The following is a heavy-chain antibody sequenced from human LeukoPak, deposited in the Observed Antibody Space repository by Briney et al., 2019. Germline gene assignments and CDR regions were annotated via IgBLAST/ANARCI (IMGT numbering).Heavy chain of an antibody. V-gene: IGHV3-48*03. Sequence: PGGSLRLSCAASGFTFSSYEMNWVRQAPGKGLEWVSYISSSGSTIYYADSVKGRFTISRDNAKNSLYLQMNSLRAEDTAVYYCARDRLRILAFDYWGQGTLVTVSS. CDR3: ARDRLRILAFDY. J-gene: IGHJ4*02. CDR1: GFTFSSYE. CDR2: ISSSGSTI. D-gene: IGHD4-17*01.